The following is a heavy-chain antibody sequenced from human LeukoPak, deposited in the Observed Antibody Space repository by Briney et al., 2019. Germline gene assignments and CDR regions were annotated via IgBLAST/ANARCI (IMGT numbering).Heavy chain of an antibody. CDR2: IYYSGTT. CDR1: GGSISYYY. CDR3: AREDPQTMVPEGMDV. V-gene: IGHV4-59*01. Sequence: PSETLSLTCTVSGGSISYYYWSWIGQSPGRGLEWIGYIYYSGTTNYNPSLKSRVTISVDTSKNQFSLQLRSVTAADTAVYYCAREDPQTMVPEGMDVWGQGTTVTVSS. J-gene: IGHJ6*02. D-gene: IGHD4/OR15-4a*01.